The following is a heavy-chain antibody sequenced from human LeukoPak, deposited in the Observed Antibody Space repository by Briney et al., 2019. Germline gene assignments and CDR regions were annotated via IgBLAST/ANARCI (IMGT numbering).Heavy chain of an antibody. CDR1: GGSISSHY. D-gene: IGHD6-6*01. V-gene: IGHV4-59*11. Sequence: PSETLSLTCTVSGGSISSHYWSWIRQPPGKGLEWSGYIYYSGSTNYNPSLKSRVTISVDTSKNQFSLKLSSVTAADTAVYYCARGSSSFNYYYYYMDVWGKGTTVTVSS. CDR3: ARGSSSFNYYYYYMDV. CDR2: IYYSGST. J-gene: IGHJ6*03.